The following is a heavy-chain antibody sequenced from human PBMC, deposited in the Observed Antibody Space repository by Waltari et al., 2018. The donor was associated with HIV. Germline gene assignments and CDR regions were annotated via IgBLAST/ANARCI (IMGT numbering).Heavy chain of an antibody. CDR3: ATRPPYRMADVRDWFDP. Sequence: VQLHESGPGLVKPSGTLSLTCAVSGGSISGTNWWTWVRQPPGKGLAWIGEIYHDGSIKYNPSLQSRVTISIDKSKNQFSLNLSSATAADTAIYYCATRPPYRMADVRDWFDPWGQGTLVIVSS. J-gene: IGHJ5*02. CDR2: IYHDGSI. CDR1: GGSISGTNW. D-gene: IGHD3-16*02. V-gene: IGHV4-4*02.